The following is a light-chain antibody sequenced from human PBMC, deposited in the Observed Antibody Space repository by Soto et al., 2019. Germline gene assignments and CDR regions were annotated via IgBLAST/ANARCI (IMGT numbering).Light chain of an antibody. CDR2: GAS. CDR3: QQYGSSPLT. CDR1: QSVSSSY. V-gene: IGKV3-20*01. Sequence: EIVLTQSPGTLSSSPGERATLSCRASQSVSSSYLDWYQQKPGQAPRLLIYGASSRATGIPYRFSGSGSGTDFTLTISRLEPEDFAVYYCQQYGSSPLTFGQGTKLEIK. J-gene: IGKJ1*01.